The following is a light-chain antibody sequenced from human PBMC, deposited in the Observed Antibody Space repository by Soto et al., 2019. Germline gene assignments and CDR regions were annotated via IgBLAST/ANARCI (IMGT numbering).Light chain of an antibody. Sequence: DIQMTQSPPTLSASVGDRVTITCRASQSISSWLAWFQQKPGKDPNLLIYDVSSLESGVPSRFSGSGSGTEFTLSICSLQRDDFATYFCQQYTNYPWTFGQGTKVEIK. CDR2: DVS. CDR1: QSISSW. CDR3: QQYTNYPWT. V-gene: IGKV1-5*01. J-gene: IGKJ1*01.